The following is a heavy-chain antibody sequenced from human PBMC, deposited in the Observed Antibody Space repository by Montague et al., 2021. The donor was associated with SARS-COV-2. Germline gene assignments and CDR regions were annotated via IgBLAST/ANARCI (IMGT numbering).Heavy chain of an antibody. CDR2: ISYDGSNK. D-gene: IGHD6-13*01. Sequence: SLRLSCAASGFTFSSYGMYWVRQAPGKGLEWVAVISYDGSNKYYADSVKGRFTISRDNSKNTLYLQMNSLRAEDTAVYYCARDTEGYISSWYHDYWGQGTLDTVSS. CDR3: ARDTEGYISSWYHDY. V-gene: IGHV3-30*03. J-gene: IGHJ4*02. CDR1: GFTFSSYG.